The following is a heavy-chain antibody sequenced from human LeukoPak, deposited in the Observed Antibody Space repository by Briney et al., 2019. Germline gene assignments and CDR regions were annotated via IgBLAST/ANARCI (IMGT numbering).Heavy chain of an antibody. D-gene: IGHD3-22*01. J-gene: IGHJ4*02. V-gene: IGHV3-48*01. CDR2: ISSSSSTI. Sequence: GGSLRLSCAASEFTFSRYSMNWVRQAPGKGLEWLSYISSSSSTIYYADSVKGRFTISRDNSKNTLYLQMNSLRAEDTAVYYCARARGGVEDYYDSSGPSGFDYWGQGTLVTVSS. CDR1: EFTFSRYS. CDR3: ARARGGVEDYYDSSGPSGFDY.